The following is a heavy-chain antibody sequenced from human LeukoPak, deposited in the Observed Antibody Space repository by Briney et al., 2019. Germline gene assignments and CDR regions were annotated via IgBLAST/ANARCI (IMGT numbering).Heavy chain of an antibody. Sequence: SETLSLTCAVYGGSFSGYYWSWIRQPPGKGLEWIGEINHSGSTNYNPSLKSRVTVSVDTSKNQFSLKLSSVTAADTAVYYCARALTMVRGVIFRTNNWFDPWGQGTLVTVSS. V-gene: IGHV4-34*01. CDR3: ARALTMVRGVIFRTNNWFDP. D-gene: IGHD3-10*01. J-gene: IGHJ5*02. CDR1: GGSFSGYY. CDR2: INHSGST.